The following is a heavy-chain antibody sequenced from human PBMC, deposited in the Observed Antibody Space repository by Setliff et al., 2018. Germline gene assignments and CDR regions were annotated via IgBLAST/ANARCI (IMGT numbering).Heavy chain of an antibody. D-gene: IGHD3-22*01. V-gene: IGHV1-46*01. J-gene: IGHJ3*02. CDR3: ARDVFPYHYEGAFDI. Sequence: ASVKVSCKASGYTFTSHYVHWVRQAPGLGLEWMGTINPSSGRTSYAQKFQGRVTVTRDTSTSTVYMDMSSLRSEDTAVHYCARDVFPYHYEGAFDIWGQGTMVTVSS. CDR2: INPSSGRT. CDR1: GYTFTSHY.